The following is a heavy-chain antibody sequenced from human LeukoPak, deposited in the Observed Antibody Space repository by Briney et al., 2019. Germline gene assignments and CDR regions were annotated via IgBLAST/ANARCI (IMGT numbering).Heavy chain of an antibody. Sequence: SETLSLTCTVSGDSISSYYWNWIRQPAGKGLEWIGRIHYTGSTNYNPSLKSRVTLSVDTSNNQFSLRLSSVTAADTAVYYCARDQGWIGFGDYYYMDVWGKGTTVTISS. CDR2: IHYTGST. CDR1: GDSISSYY. V-gene: IGHV4-4*07. CDR3: ARDQGWIGFGDYYYMDV. D-gene: IGHD3-10*01. J-gene: IGHJ6*03.